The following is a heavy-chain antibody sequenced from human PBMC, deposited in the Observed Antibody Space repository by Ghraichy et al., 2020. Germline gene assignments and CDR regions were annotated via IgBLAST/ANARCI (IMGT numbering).Heavy chain of an antibody. CDR2: IDHSGST. D-gene: IGHD6-6*01. CDR3: ATRVEARPY. J-gene: IGHJ4*02. Sequence: SETLSLTCTVSGGSISSADWWTWVRQPPGRGLEWIGDIDHSGSTNYNSSLKSRVTISGDRSKNQFSLTVSFVTAADTALYYCATRVEARPYWGQGALVTVSS. V-gene: IGHV4-4*02. CDR1: GGSISSADW.